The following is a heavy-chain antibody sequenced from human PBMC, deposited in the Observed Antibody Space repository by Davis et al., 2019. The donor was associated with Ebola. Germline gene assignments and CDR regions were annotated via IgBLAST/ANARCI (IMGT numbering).Heavy chain of an antibody. Sequence: GSLRLSCTVSGGSISSYYWSWIRQPPGKGLEWIGYIYYSGSTNYNPSLKSRVTISVDTSKNQFSLKLSSVTAADMALYYCARRGRARGMDVWGQGTTVTVSS. V-gene: IGHV4-59*08. J-gene: IGHJ6*02. CDR3: ARRGRARGMDV. CDR2: IYYSGST. CDR1: GGSISSYY.